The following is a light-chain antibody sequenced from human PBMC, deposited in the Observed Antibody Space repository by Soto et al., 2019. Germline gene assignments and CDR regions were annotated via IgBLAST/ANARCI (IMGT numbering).Light chain of an antibody. CDR3: QQYGSSGT. Sequence: VVMTQSPATLSVSPGERATLSCRASQSVSSSLAWYQQKPGQAPRLLIYGASTRATGIPARFSGSGSGTDFTLTISRLEPEDFAVYYCQQYGSSGTFGQGTKVDI. CDR2: GAS. V-gene: IGKV3-15*01. CDR1: QSVSSS. J-gene: IGKJ1*01.